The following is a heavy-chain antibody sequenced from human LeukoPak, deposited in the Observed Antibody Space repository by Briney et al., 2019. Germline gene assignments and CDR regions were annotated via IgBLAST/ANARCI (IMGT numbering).Heavy chain of an antibody. Sequence: GGSLRLSCAASGFTLSRYWMHWVRQVPGKGLVWVSRIEPDGSRITYADSLKGRFTMSRDNAKNSLYLQMNSLRAEDTAVYYCARGAYYYEDWGQGTLVTVSS. CDR2: IEPDGSRI. V-gene: IGHV3-74*01. CDR3: ARGAYYYED. J-gene: IGHJ4*02. CDR1: GFTLSRYW. D-gene: IGHD3-22*01.